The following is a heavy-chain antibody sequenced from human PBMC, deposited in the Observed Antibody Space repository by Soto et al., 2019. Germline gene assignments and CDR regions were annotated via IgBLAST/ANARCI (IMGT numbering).Heavy chain of an antibody. D-gene: IGHD3-3*01. CDR3: ARAYYDFWSGQPPYYFDY. V-gene: IGHV4-59*01. CDR2: IYYSGST. Sequence: SETLSLTCTVSGGSISSYYWSWIRQPPGKGLEWIGYIYYSGSTNYNPSLKSRVTISVDTSKNQFSLKLSSVTAADTAVYYCARAYYDFWSGQPPYYFDYWGQRTLVTVSS. CDR1: GGSISSYY. J-gene: IGHJ4*02.